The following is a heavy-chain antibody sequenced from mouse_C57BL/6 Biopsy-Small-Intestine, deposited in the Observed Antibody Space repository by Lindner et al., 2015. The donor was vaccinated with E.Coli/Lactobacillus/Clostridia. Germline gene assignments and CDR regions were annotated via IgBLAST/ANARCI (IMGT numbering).Heavy chain of an antibody. V-gene: IGHV1-80*01. J-gene: IGHJ4*01. Sequence: VQLQESGAELVKPGASVKISYKASGYAFSSYWMNWVKQRPGKGLEWIGQIYPGDGDTNYNGKFKGKATLTADKSSGTAYMQLSSLTSEDSAVYFCARSHNGFYAMDYWGQGASVTVSS. D-gene: IGHD2-2*01. CDR1: GYAFSSYW. CDR3: ARSHNGFYAMDY. CDR2: IYPGDGDT.